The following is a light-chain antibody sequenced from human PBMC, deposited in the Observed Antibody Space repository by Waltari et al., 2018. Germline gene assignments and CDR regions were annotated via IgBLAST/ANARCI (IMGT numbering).Light chain of an antibody. CDR2: YAS. CDR1: QDINND. V-gene: IGKV1-16*01. Sequence: DIQMTQSPYSLSASVGDTVTITCRASQDINNDLAWYQQKPGKAPKPLIFYASNLESGVPSRFSGSGSGTEFTLTISCLQPEDFAFYYCQQYNRAVTFCPGTKLDIK. J-gene: IGKJ3*01. CDR3: QQYNRAVT.